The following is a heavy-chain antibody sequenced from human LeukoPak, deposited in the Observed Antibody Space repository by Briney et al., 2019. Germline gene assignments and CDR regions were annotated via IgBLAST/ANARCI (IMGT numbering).Heavy chain of an antibody. CDR2: INPQGEIT. V-gene: IGHV1-46*01. Sequence: GASVKVSCMTSGYTFTKYLIHWVRQAPGQGLEWMGPINPQGEITNYAQRFQGRITLAEDTSTSTVYMELSSLTSEDTAVYYCARPSYCVADNCGYWLDPWGPGTLVTVSS. CDR3: ARPSYCVADNCGYWLDP. J-gene: IGHJ5*02. CDR1: GYTFTKYL. D-gene: IGHD2-21*01.